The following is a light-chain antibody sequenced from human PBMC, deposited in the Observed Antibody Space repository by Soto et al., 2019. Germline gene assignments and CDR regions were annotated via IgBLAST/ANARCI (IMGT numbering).Light chain of an antibody. CDR3: KQYNNWPQT. CDR1: QSVSSN. V-gene: IGKV3-15*01. CDR2: GVS. Sequence: EIVMTQSPATLSVSPGERATLSCRASQSVSSNLAWYQQKPGQAPRLLIHGVSTRATGIPARFSGSGSGTEFTLTISSLQSEDFAVYYCKQYNNWPQTLGQGTKVDIK. J-gene: IGKJ1*01.